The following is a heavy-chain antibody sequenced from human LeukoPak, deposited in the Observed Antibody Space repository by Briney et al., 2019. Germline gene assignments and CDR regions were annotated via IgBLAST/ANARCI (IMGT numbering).Heavy chain of an antibody. Sequence: ASVKVSCKASGYTFTSYAMNWVRQAPGQGLEWMGWINTNTGNPTYAQGFTGRFVFSLDTSVSTAYLQISSLKAEDTAVYYCAREGSRRPWGYYYGMDVWGQGTTVTVSS. CDR3: AREGSRRPWGYYYGMDV. D-gene: IGHD2-15*01. CDR1: GYTFTSYA. V-gene: IGHV7-4-1*02. CDR2: INTNTGNP. J-gene: IGHJ6*02.